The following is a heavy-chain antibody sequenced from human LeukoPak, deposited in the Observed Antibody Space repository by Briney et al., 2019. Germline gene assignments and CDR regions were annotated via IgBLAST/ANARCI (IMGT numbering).Heavy chain of an antibody. CDR1: GFTFSSYA. J-gene: IGHJ6*02. Sequence: PGRSLRLSCAASGFTFSSYAMHWVRQAPGKGLEWVAVISYDGSNKYYADSVKGRFTISRDNSKNTLYLQMNSLRAEDTAVYYCARGNYNWNLSYYYYYYGMDVWGQGTTVTVSS. V-gene: IGHV3-30*04. CDR3: ARGNYNWNLSYYYYYYGMDV. D-gene: IGHD1-20*01. CDR2: ISYDGSNK.